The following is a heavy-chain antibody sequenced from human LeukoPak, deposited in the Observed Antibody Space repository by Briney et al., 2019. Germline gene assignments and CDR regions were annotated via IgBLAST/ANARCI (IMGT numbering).Heavy chain of an antibody. CDR2: ISDSGST. J-gene: IGHJ4*02. CDR1: GFTFSNYG. CDR3: AKRVPYSSSSIYFDS. D-gene: IGHD6-6*01. Sequence: PGGSLRLSCAASGFTFSNYGMSWVRQAPGKGLEWVSAISDSGSTYYADSVKGRFTISRDNSKNTLYLQMNSLRAEDTAVYCCAKRVPYSSSSIYFDSWGQGTLVTVSS. V-gene: IGHV3-23*05.